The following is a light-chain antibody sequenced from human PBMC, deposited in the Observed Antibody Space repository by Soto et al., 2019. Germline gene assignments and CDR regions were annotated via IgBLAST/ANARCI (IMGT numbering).Light chain of an antibody. V-gene: IGKV4-1*01. J-gene: IGKJ5*01. CDR1: QNILYSSNNKNF. CDR2: WAS. CDR3: QQHYITPIT. Sequence: DIVMTQSPDSLAVSLGERATINCKSSQNILYSSNNKNFLTWYQQKPGQPPKLLIYWASTRESGVPDRFTGSGSGTDFTLSISSLQAEDVAVYYCQQHYITPITFGQGTRLEIK.